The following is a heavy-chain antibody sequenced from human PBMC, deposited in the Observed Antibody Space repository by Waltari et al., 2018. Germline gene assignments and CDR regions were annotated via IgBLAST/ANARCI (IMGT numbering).Heavy chain of an antibody. V-gene: IGHV4-30-4*08. Sequence: QVQLQESGPGLVKPSQTLSLTCTVSGGSIRRGDYYCSWIRQPPGKGLEWIAYIYYSGSTYYNPSLKSRITISLDTSRNQFSLNLSSVTAADTAVYYCARENRAGWDRYFDLWGRGTLVTVSS. CDR2: IYYSGST. CDR1: GGSIRRGDYY. J-gene: IGHJ2*01. CDR3: ARENRAGWDRYFDL. D-gene: IGHD1-26*01.